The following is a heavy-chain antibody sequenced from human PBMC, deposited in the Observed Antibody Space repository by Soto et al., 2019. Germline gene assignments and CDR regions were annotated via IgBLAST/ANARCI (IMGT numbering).Heavy chain of an antibody. CDR2: IYYSGST. J-gene: IGHJ4*02. CDR3: ARRGSSSWYGY. Sequence: QLQLQESGPGLVKPSETLSLTCTVSGGSISSSSYYWGWIRQPPGKGLEWIGSIYYSGSTYYNPSLKSRVTISVDTSKTQFSLKLSSVTAADPAVYYCARRGSSSWYGYWGQGTLVTVSS. CDR1: GGSISSSSYY. D-gene: IGHD6-13*01. V-gene: IGHV4-39*01.